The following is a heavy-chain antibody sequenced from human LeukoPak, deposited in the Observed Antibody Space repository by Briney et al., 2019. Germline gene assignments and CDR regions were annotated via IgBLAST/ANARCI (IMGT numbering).Heavy chain of an antibody. D-gene: IGHD2-21*01. J-gene: IGHJ5*02. CDR3: AVVGNASWRQA. CDR1: GGSVSAYY. CDR2: IYTSGGT. Sequence: PSETLSLTCTVSGGSVSAYYWSWIRQPAGKGLEWIGRIYTSGGTNYNPSLKSRVTMSVDTSKNQFSLRLKSVTAADTAVYYCAVVGNASWRQAWGEGTLVTVCS. V-gene: IGHV4-4*07.